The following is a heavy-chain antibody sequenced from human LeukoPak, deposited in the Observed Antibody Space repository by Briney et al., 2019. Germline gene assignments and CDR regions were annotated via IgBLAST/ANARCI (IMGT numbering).Heavy chain of an antibody. V-gene: IGHV4-4*07. CDR3: AREKSSGWYGDAFDI. Sequence: PSETLSLTCTVSGGSISSYYWSWIRQPAGKGLEWIGCIYTSGSTNYNPSLKSRVTMSVDTSKNQFSLKLSSVTAADTAVYYCAREKSSGWYGDAFDIWGQGTMVTVSS. J-gene: IGHJ3*02. CDR1: GGSISSYY. D-gene: IGHD6-19*01. CDR2: IYTSGST.